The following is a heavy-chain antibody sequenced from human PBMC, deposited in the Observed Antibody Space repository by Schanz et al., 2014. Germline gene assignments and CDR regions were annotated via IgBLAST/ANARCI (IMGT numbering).Heavy chain of an antibody. J-gene: IGHJ4*02. CDR3: ARGLIAAAGGAFDS. V-gene: IGHV3-30*03. D-gene: IGHD6-13*01. Sequence: VQLLESGGGLVEPGGSLRLSCAASGFSFSSYAMHWVRQAPGKGLEWVALVSSDGNNDYYTDSVKGRFTISRDNSKNTLYLQMNSLRAGDAAVYYCARGLIAAAGGAFDSWGQGTLXAVSA. CDR2: VSSDGNND. CDR1: GFSFSSYA.